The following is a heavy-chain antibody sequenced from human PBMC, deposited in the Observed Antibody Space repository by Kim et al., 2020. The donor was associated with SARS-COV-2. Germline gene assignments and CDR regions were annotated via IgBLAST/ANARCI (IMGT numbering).Heavy chain of an antibody. V-gene: IGHV3-74*01. D-gene: IGHD1-26*01. Sequence: GGSLRLSCAASGFTFSTYWMHWVRAAPGKGLVWVSRISFDGSSTTYADSVKGRFTISRDNANNTLYLQMNSLRAEDTAVYYCASSGSYSYGMDVWGQGTT. CDR1: GFTFSTYW. CDR2: ISFDGSST. J-gene: IGHJ6*02. CDR3: ASSGSYSYGMDV.